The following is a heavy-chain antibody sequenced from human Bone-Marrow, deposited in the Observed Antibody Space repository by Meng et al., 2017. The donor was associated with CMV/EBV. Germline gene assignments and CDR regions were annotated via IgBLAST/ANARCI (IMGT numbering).Heavy chain of an antibody. D-gene: IGHD6-19*01. Sequence: GGSLRLSCIGSGFTFSRHAINWVRQAPGKGLEWVSVISGSSANIFYSGSVKGRFTTSRDNSKNTLYLEMNSLRAEDTAVYYCAKEGSGWYYGMDVWGQGTTVTVSS. CDR2: ISGSSANI. J-gene: IGHJ6*02. CDR3: AKEGSGWYYGMDV. V-gene: IGHV3-23*01. CDR1: GFTFSRHA.